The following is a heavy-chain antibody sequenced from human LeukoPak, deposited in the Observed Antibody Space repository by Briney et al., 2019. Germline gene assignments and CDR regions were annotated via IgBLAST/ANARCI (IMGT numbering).Heavy chain of an antibody. J-gene: IGHJ4*02. Sequence: SETLSLTCAVYGGSFSGYYWSWIRQPPGKGLEWIGEINHSGSTNYNPFLKSRVTISVDTSKNQFSLKLSSVTAADTAVYYCARAGGRMITFGGVSHPLDYWGQGTLVTVSS. CDR3: ARAGGRMITFGGVSHPLDY. D-gene: IGHD3-16*01. V-gene: IGHV4-34*01. CDR1: GGSFSGYY. CDR2: INHSGST.